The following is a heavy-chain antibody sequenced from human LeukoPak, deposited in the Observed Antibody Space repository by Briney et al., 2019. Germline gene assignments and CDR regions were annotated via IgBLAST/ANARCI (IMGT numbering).Heavy chain of an antibody. CDR1: GGSISSYY. Sequence: SETLSLTCTVSGGSISSYYWSWIRQPPGKGLEWIGYIYYSGSTNYNPSLKSRVAISVDTSKNQFSLKLSSVTAADTAVYYCARVPTTAYSSSWSPYYFDFWGQGTLVTVSS. J-gene: IGHJ4*02. CDR3: ARVPTTAYSSSWSPYYFDF. V-gene: IGHV4-59*01. CDR2: IYYSGST. D-gene: IGHD6-13*01.